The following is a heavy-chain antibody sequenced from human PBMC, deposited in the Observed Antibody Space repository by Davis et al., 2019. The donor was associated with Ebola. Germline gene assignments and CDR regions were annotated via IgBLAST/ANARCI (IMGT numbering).Heavy chain of an antibody. J-gene: IGHJ6*02. Sequence: SETLSLTCTVSGGSISSYYWSWIVQPPGKGREWIADIDYSGSTHYNTSLKSRVTISVDTSKNQFSLKLSAVPAADTTVYYCARHRESHYYYYDMDVWCQGTTVTVSS. CDR1: GGSISSYY. CDR3: ARHRESHYYYYDMDV. CDR2: IDYSGST. V-gene: IGHV4-59*08.